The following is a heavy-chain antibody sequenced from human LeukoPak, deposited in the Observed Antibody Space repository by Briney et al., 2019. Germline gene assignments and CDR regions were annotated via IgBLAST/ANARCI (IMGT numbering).Heavy chain of an antibody. V-gene: IGHV3-23*01. Sequence: GGSLRLSCAASGFTFSTYVMSWVRQLPGEGLEWVSALNGNGGSTYYADSVKGRFTISRDNSKNTLYLQMNSLRAEDTAVYYCATAHDYGDAYGMDVWGQGTTVTVSS. CDR1: GFTFSTYV. D-gene: IGHD4-17*01. J-gene: IGHJ6*02. CDR2: LNGNGGST. CDR3: ATAHDYGDAYGMDV.